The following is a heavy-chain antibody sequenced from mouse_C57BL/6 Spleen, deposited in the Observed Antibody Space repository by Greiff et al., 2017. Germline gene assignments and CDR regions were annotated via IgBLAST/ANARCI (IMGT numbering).Heavy chain of an antibody. D-gene: IGHD2-4*01. Sequence: EVQLMESGGGLVKPGGSLQLSCAASGFTFSSYAMSWVRQTPEKRLEWVATISDGGSYTYYPDNVKGRFTISRDNAKNNLYLQMSHLKSEDTAMYYCARYPPYDYGFRWYFDVWGTGTTVTVSS. CDR3: ARYPPYDYGFRWYFDV. CDR2: ISDGGSYT. CDR1: GFTFSSYA. V-gene: IGHV5-4*01. J-gene: IGHJ1*03.